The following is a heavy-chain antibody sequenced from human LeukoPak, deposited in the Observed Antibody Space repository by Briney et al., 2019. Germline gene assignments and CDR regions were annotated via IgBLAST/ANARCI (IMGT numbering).Heavy chain of an antibody. J-gene: IGHJ4*02. D-gene: IGHD3-9*01. CDR3: AKETDILPGVPFDY. CDR2: ISSSSSYI. Sequence: GGSLRLSCAASGFTFSTYSMNWVRQAPGKGLEWVSSISSSSSYIHYADSVKGRFTISRDNSKNTLYLQMNSLRAEDTAVYYCAKETDILPGVPFDYWGQGTLVTVSS. CDR1: GFTFSTYS. V-gene: IGHV3-21*01.